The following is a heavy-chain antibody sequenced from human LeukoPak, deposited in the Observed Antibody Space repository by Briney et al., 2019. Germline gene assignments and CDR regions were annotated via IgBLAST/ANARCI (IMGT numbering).Heavy chain of an antibody. CDR3: ARGRVSSSTWYSTYYYFFYMDF. CDR2: INHSGST. J-gene: IGHJ6*03. V-gene: IGHV4-34*01. D-gene: IGHD4-11*01. Sequence: SKTLSLTCAVYGGSFSGYYWNWIRQPPGKGLEWIGEINHSGSTNHNPSLNGRVSISRDTSNNFFSLRLRSVTAADTAVYFCARGRVSSSTWYSTYYYFFYMDFWGKGTTVTVSS. CDR1: GGSFSGYY.